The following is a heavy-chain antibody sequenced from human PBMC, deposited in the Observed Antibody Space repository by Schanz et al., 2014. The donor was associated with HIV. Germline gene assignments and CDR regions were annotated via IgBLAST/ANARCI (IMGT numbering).Heavy chain of an antibody. V-gene: IGHV3-30*18. CDR2: MSYDGRNE. CDR1: GFTFRSYG. J-gene: IGHJ4*02. D-gene: IGHD3-22*01. CDR3: AKDSNNDSSGYSPRTPSVGFFDY. Sequence: QVQLVESGGGVVQPGRSLRLSCAASGFTFRSYGMHWVRQAPGKGLECVASMSYDGRNEHYVDSVKGRFTISRDNSKNTMKPKMNSMRAEATDVDYCAKDSNNDSSGYSPRTPSVGFFDYWGQGTLVTVSS.